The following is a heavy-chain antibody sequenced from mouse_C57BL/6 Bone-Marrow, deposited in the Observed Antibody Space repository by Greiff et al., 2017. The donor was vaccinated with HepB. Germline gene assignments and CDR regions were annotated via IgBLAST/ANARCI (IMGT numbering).Heavy chain of an antibody. CDR1: GYTFTDYY. CDR3: ARGGLYAMDY. V-gene: IGHV1-76*01. Sequence: VQLQQSGAELVRPGASVKLSCKASGYTFTDYYINWVKQRPGQGLEWIARIYPGSGNTYYNEKFKGKATLTAEKSSSTAYMQLSSLTSEDSAVSFCARGGLYAMDYWGQGTSVTVSS. J-gene: IGHJ4*01. D-gene: IGHD3-3*01. CDR2: IYPGSGNT.